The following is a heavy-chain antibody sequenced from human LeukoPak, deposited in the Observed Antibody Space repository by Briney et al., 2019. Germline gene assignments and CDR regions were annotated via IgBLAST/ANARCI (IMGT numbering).Heavy chain of an antibody. Sequence: SETLSLTCAVSGYSISSGYYWGWIRQPPRKGLEWIGSIFHSGSTCYNPSLKSRVTISVDTSKNQVSLRLSSVTAADTAVYYCARVVVVTAIPIGHFDYWGQGTLVTVSS. V-gene: IGHV4-38-2*01. D-gene: IGHD2-21*02. J-gene: IGHJ4*02. CDR2: IFHSGST. CDR3: ARVVVVTAIPIGHFDY. CDR1: GYSISSGYY.